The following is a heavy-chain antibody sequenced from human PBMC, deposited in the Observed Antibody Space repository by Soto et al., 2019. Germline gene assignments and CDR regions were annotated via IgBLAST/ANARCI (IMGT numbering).Heavy chain of an antibody. CDR3: ARAARWLQFTPDLCYFDY. D-gene: IGHD5-12*01. Sequence: EVQLVESGGGLVQPGGSLRLSCAASGFTFSSYWMSWVRQAPGKGLEWVANIKQDGSEKYYVDSVKGRVTISRDNAKNSLYLQMNDLRAEDTAVYYCARAARWLQFTPDLCYFDYWGQGTLVTVSS. CDR2: IKQDGSEK. CDR1: GFTFSSYW. J-gene: IGHJ4*02. V-gene: IGHV3-7*01.